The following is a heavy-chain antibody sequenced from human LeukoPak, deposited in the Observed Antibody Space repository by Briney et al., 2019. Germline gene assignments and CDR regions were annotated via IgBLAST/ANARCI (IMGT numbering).Heavy chain of an antibody. D-gene: IGHD2-2*01. CDR2: IYSGESA. CDR1: GLSVSSNY. J-gene: IGHJ4*02. Sequence: SGGSLRLSCAASGLSVSSNYMSWVRQAPGKGLEWVSTIYSGESAYYADFVKGRFTISRDNSKNALVLQMNSLTAADTVVYYCARDGGSGYCSSSNCYEGFDYWGQGTLVTVSS. CDR3: ARDGGSGYCSSSNCYEGFDY. V-gene: IGHV3-66*01.